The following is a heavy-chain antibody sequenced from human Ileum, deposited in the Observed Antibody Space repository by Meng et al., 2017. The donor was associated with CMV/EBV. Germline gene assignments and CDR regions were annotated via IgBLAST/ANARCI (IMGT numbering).Heavy chain of an antibody. V-gene: IGHV3-30*18. Sequence: CAASAFTFSSHGLHWVRQAPGKGLEWVSSISYDGGYKGYADSVKGRFTISRDNSKNTLYLLMNSLRAEDSAVYYCAKEDSSGWYHFDSWGQGTLVTVSS. CDR3: AKEDSSGWYHFDS. D-gene: IGHD6-19*01. J-gene: IGHJ4*02. CDR2: ISYDGGYK. CDR1: AFTFSSHG.